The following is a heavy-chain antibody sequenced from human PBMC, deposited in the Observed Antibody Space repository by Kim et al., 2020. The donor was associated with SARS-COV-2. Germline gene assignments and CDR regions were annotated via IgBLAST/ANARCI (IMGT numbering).Heavy chain of an antibody. Sequence: GGSLRLSCAASGFTVSSNYMSWVRQAPGKGLEWVSVIYSGGSTYYADSVKGRFTISRDNSKNTLYLQMNSLRDEDTAVYYCARDWGSSGYDYWGQGTLVTVSS. V-gene: IGHV3-53*01. J-gene: IGHJ4*02. CDR2: IYSGGST. CDR3: ARDWGSSGYDY. D-gene: IGHD3-16*01. CDR1: GFTVSSNY.